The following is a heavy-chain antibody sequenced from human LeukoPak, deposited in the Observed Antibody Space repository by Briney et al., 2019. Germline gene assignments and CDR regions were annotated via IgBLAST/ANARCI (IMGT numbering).Heavy chain of an antibody. CDR1: GGTFSSYA. V-gene: IGHV1-69*06. Sequence: ASVKVSCKASGGTFSSYAISWVRQAPGQGLEWMGGIIPIFGTANYAQKFQGRVTITADKSTSTAHMELSSLRSEDTAVYYCARTSSSWPYYYYYYYMDVWGKGTTVTVSS. CDR3: ARTSSSWPYYYYYYYMDV. D-gene: IGHD6-13*01. CDR2: IIPIFGTA. J-gene: IGHJ6*03.